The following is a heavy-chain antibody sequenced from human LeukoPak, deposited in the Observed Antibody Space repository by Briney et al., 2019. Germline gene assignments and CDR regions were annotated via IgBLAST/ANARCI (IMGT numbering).Heavy chain of an antibody. CDR2: ISSSSSYI. D-gene: IGHD5-24*01. CDR3: RRVGHGVTPNYNSTKMTV. Sequence: GGSLRLSCAASGFTFSSSAMSWVRQAPGKGLEWVSSISSSSSYIYYADSVKGRFTISRDNAKNSLYLQMNSLRAEDTAVYYLRRVGHGVTPNYNSTKMTVWGKG. CDR1: GFTFSSSA. J-gene: IGHJ6*03. V-gene: IGHV3-21*01.